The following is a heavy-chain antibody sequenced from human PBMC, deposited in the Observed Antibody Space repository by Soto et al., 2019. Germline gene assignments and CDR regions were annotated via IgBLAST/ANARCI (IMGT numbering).Heavy chain of an antibody. J-gene: IGHJ4*02. V-gene: IGHV4-39*01. CDR1: GGSISSSSYY. CDR3: ARHQRPVAGIYGHFDY. D-gene: IGHD6-19*01. Sequence: SETLSLTCTVSGGSISSSSYYWGWIRQPPGKGLEWIGSIYYSGSTYYNPSLKSRVTISVDTSKNQFSLKLSSVTAADTAVYYCARHQRPVAGIYGHFDYWGQGTLVTVSS. CDR2: IYYSGST.